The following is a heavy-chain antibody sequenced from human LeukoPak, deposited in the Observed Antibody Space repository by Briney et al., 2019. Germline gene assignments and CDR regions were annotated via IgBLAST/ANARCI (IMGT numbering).Heavy chain of an antibody. CDR3: ARAPRDCSSTSCYIPIAY. Sequence: SETLSLTCTGSGGSISSFYCSWIRQPAGKGLEWIDRIYTSGRTNYNPSLKSRVTMSVDTSKNQFSLKLSSVTPADTAVYYCARAPRDCSSTSCYIPIAYYGQGTLVTVSS. V-gene: IGHV4-4*07. CDR2: IYTSGRT. CDR1: GGSISSFY. D-gene: IGHD2-2*02. J-gene: IGHJ4*02.